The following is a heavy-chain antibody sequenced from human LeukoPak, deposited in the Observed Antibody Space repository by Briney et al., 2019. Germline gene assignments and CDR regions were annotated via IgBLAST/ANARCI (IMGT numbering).Heavy chain of an antibody. CDR3: ARHRRVSYYYGSGSYTTFDY. D-gene: IGHD3-10*01. Sequence: SETLSLTCAVYGGPFSGYYWSWIRQPPGKGLEWIGEINHSGSTNYNPSLKSRVTISVDTSKNQFSLKLSSVTAADTAVYYCARHRRVSYYYGSGSYTTFDYWGQGTLVTVSS. CDR2: INHSGST. J-gene: IGHJ4*02. CDR1: GGPFSGYY. V-gene: IGHV4-34*01.